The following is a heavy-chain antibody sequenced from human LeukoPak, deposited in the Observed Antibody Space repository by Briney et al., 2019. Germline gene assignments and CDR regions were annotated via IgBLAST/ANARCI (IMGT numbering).Heavy chain of an antibody. J-gene: IGHJ4*02. V-gene: IGHV3-21*01. CDR2: ISGSSYYI. D-gene: IGHD1-26*01. Sequence: GGSLRLSCAASGFTFSSYSMNWVRQAPGKGLEWVSSISGSSYYIYYADSVKGRFTISRDNAKNSLYLQMNSLRAEDTAVYYCALGGATNHYFDYWGQGTLVTVSS. CDR3: ALGGATNHYFDY. CDR1: GFTFSSYS.